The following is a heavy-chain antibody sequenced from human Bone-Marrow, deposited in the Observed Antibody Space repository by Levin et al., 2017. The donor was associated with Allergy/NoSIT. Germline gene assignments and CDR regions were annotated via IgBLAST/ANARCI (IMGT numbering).Heavy chain of an antibody. J-gene: IGHJ4*02. CDR3: ANYGSPSSGYYVDH. CDR1: GFTFDSYA. D-gene: IGHD3-22*01. V-gene: IGHV3-23*01. Sequence: PGGSLRLSCAASGFTFDSYAMTWVRQAPGKGLEWVSIISGNDISTYYADSVKGRFTISRDNSKNTLYLQMNSLRAEDTAIYYCANYGSPSSGYYVDHWGQGTLVTVSS. CDR2: ISGNDIST.